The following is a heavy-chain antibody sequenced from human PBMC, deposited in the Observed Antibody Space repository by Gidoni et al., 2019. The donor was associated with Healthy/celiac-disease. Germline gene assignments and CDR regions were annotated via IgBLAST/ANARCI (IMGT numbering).Heavy chain of an antibody. CDR1: GGTFSSYA. D-gene: IGHD5-12*01. J-gene: IGHJ6*02. CDR3: ARDGEYSGYQGDYYYGMDV. V-gene: IGHV1-69*06. CDR2: IIPNFGTA. Sequence: QVQLVQSGAEVKKPGSSVKVSCKASGGTFSSYAISWVRQAPGQGLEWMGGIIPNFGTANYAQKFQGRVTITADKSTSTAYMELSSLRSEDTAVYYCARDGEYSGYQGDYYYGMDVWGQGTTVTVSS.